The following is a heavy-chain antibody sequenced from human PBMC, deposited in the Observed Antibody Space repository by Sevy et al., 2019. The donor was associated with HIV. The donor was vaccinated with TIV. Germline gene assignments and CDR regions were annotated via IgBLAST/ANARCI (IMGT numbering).Heavy chain of an antibody. D-gene: IGHD3-22*01. V-gene: IGHV3-53*01. CDR3: ARLSVYYYDSSGYYTTGNAFDI. J-gene: IGHJ3*02. CDR2: IYSGVTT. Sequence: GGSLRLSCAASGFTVSNSYMSWVRQAPAKGLEWVSIIYSGVTTSYADSVRGRFTISRDNSKNTLSLQMNSLRAEDTAVYYCARLSVYYYDSSGYYTTGNAFDIWGQGTMVTVSS. CDR1: GFTVSNSY.